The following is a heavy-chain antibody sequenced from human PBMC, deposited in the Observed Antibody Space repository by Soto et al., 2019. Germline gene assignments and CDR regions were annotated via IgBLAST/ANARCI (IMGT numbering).Heavy chain of an antibody. V-gene: IGHV4-39*01. CDR1: GGSISSSSYY. D-gene: IGHD4-17*01. CDR3: ARHVGIGPTVTTIYWYFDL. J-gene: IGHJ2*01. CDR2: IYYSGST. Sequence: QLQLQESGPGLVKPSETLSLTCTVSGGSISSSSYYWGWIRQPPGKGLEWIGSIYYSGSTYYNPSLKSRVTISVDTSKNQFSLKLSSVTAADTAVYYCARHVGIGPTVTTIYWYFDLWGRGTLVTVSS.